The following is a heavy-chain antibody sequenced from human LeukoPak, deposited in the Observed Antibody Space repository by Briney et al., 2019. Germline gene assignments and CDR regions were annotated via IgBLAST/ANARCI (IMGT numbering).Heavy chain of an antibody. Sequence: GGSLRLSCSACGFIFSNDASHWVRQAPGEGLKYVSGISTKGGYTYYADSVKGRFTISRDNSKNTLYLQMTSLRAEDTAVYYCVKDGLWADWGQGTLVTVSS. V-gene: IGHV3-64D*06. D-gene: IGHD3/OR15-3a*01. CDR3: VKDGLWAD. J-gene: IGHJ4*02. CDR2: ISTKGGYT. CDR1: GFIFSNDA.